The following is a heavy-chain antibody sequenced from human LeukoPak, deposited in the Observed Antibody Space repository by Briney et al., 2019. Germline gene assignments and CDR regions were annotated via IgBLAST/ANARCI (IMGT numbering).Heavy chain of an antibody. D-gene: IGHD3-10*01. Sequence: ASVKVSCKASGYTFTGYYIHWGRQAPGQGLEWMGWINPHSGGTSYAQNFQGRVTMTRDTSISTAYMDLSRLRSDDTAFYYCARDSNYYGSGSYYNSDYWGQGTLVTVSS. J-gene: IGHJ4*02. CDR2: INPHSGGT. CDR1: GYTFTGYY. V-gene: IGHV1-2*02. CDR3: ARDSNYYGSGSYYNSDY.